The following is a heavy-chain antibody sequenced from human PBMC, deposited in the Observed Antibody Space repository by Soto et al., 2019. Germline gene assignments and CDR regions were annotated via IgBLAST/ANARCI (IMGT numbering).Heavy chain of an antibody. V-gene: IGHV2-5*02. CDR1: GFSLSTSGVG. Sequence: QITLKESGPPLVKPTQTLTLTCTFSGFSLSTSGVGVGWIRQPPGKALEWLALIYWDDDKRYSPSLKSRLTITKDTSKHQLVLTMTNMDPLDTATYYCAHRSLVDDAFDIWCQGTMVTVSS. CDR3: AHRSLVDDAFDI. CDR2: IYWDDDK. J-gene: IGHJ3*02. D-gene: IGHD2-15*01.